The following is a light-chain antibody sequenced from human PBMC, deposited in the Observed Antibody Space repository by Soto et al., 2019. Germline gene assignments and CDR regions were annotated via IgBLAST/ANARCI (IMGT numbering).Light chain of an antibody. CDR1: SSDVGAYTY. V-gene: IGLV2-8*01. CDR3: SSYAGSTNYV. J-gene: IGLJ1*01. Sequence: QSVLTQPPAASGSPGQSVTISCTGTSSDVGAYTYVSWYQQHPGKAPKLMIYGVTERPSGVPDRFSGSKSGNKASLTVSGLQTEDEAYYYCSSYAGSTNYVLGSGNKVTVL. CDR2: GVT.